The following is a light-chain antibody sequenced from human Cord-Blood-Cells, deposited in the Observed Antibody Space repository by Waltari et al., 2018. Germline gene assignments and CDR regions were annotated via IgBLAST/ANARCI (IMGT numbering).Light chain of an antibody. V-gene: IGLV1-40*01. CDR2: GKG. Sequence: QSVLTQPPSVSGAPGQRVTISCTGSSSNIGAGYDGRWYQQLPGKAPKRLSSGKGNRPSGGPDRFCGSKSGTSASLAITGRQAEDAADYYCQSYDSSLRVFGGGTKLTVL. CDR1: SSNIGAGYD. CDR3: QSYDSSLRV. J-gene: IGLJ3*02.